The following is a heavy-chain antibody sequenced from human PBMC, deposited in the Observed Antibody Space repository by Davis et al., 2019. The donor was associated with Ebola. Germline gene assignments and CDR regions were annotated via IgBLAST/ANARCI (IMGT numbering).Heavy chain of an antibody. D-gene: IGHD1-26*01. J-gene: IGHJ4*02. V-gene: IGHV1-69*04. CDR2: IIPILGIA. CDR1: GGTFSSYA. Sequence: SVKVSCKASGGTFSSYAISWVRQAPGQGLEWMGRIIPILGIANYAQKFQGRVTITADKSTSTAYMELSSLRSEDTAVYYCARVKSGSSHLDYWGQGTLVTVSS. CDR3: ARVKSGSSHLDY.